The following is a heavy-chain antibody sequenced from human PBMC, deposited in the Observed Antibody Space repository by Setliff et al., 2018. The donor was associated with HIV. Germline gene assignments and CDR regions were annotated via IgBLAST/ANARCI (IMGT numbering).Heavy chain of an antibody. CDR3: ARVPTSSWYVTTQRTKEYFHQ. Sequence: PSETLSLTCTVSGGSIKSSSYYWGWIRQPPGKGLEWIGSIYYSGNTYYNPSLKSRVTISVDTSRNQFSLRLSSVTAADTAIYYCARVPTSSWYVTTQRTKEYFHQWGQGTLVTVSS. J-gene: IGHJ1*01. D-gene: IGHD6-13*01. CDR1: GGSIKSSSYY. V-gene: IGHV4-39*07. CDR2: IYYSGNT.